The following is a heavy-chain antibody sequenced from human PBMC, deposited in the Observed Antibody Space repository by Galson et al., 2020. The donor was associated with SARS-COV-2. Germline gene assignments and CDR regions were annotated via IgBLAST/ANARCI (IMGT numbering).Heavy chain of an antibody. Sequence: GGYLRLSCAGTGFPFSSYSMNWVRQAPGQGLEWVSSISAGGTYIYYADSVKGRFAISRENAENSLFLQMNSRSADDTAVYYCARVGDMATTPADYYYYGLDVWGQGTTVTVSS. D-gene: IGHD3-16*01. CDR2: ISAGGTYI. J-gene: IGHJ6*02. V-gene: IGHV3-21*01. CDR1: GFPFSSYS. CDR3: ARVGDMATTPADYYYYGLDV.